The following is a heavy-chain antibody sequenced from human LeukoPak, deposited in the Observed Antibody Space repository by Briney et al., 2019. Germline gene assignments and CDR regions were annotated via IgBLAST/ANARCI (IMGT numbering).Heavy chain of an antibody. J-gene: IGHJ4*02. CDR1: GFTFSRYS. D-gene: IGHD4-23*01. Sequence: GGSLRLSCAASGFTFSRYSMNWVRQAPGKGLDWVAFVRDDGSSQNYAATVKGRFTTSRDNSKNTLYLQMGSLRAEDMAVYYCARGGRVTPPDYWGQGTLVTVSS. V-gene: IGHV3-30*02. CDR3: ARGGRVTPPDY. CDR2: VRDDGSSQ.